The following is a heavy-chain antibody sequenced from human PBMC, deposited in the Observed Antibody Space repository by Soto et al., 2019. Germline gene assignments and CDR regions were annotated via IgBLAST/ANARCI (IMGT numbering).Heavy chain of an antibody. CDR3: VIVLRHKAEVQDWFAL. D-gene: IGHD3-9*01. CDR2: IYESGYT. J-gene: IGHJ6*01. Sequence: TLSLTCTVSGASVSSGAYYLGWVRQRPGRGLEWTGYIYESGYTYYNTSLKSRLTISLDRSNNQFSLGLTSVTAADTAVYYCVIVLRHKAEVQDWFALCGQGTTGTVSA. CDR1: GASVSSGAYY. V-gene: IGHV4-31*03.